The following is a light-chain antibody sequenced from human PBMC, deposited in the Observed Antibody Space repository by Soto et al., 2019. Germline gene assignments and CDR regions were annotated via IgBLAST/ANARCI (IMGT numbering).Light chain of an antibody. CDR3: HQYGSSPPT. CDR1: QTVSNSY. J-gene: IGKJ4*01. Sequence: EIVLTQSPGTLSLSPGERATLSCRASQTVSNSYLAWYQQQPGQAPRLLISGASSRATGIPDRFSGSGSGADITLTISRLEPEDFAVYYCHQYGSSPPTFGGGTKVETK. CDR2: GAS. V-gene: IGKV3-20*01.